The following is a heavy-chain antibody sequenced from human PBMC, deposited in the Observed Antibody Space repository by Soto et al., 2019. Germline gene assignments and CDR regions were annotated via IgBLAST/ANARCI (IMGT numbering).Heavy chain of an antibody. J-gene: IGHJ4*02. V-gene: IGHV3-23*01. Sequence: PGGSLRLSCAASGFTFSSYAMSWVRQAPGKGLEWVSAISGSGGSTYYADSVKGRFTISRDNSKNTLYLKMNSLRAEDTAVYYCARMITFGGVIVISPFDYWGQGALFTVSS. CDR2: ISGSGGST. CDR1: GFTFSSYA. CDR3: ARMITFGGVIVISPFDY. D-gene: IGHD3-16*02.